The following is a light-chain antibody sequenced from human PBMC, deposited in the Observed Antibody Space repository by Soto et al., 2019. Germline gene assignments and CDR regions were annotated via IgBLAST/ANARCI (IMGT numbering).Light chain of an antibody. Sequence: EIVLTQSPGTLSLSPGERTTLSCRASQSISSSYLAWYQQTPGQAPRLLVSGASSRATGIPDRFSGSGSGTDVTLTISRREPEDFALYYCQQDSSTVRTLGQGTKVEIK. J-gene: IGKJ1*01. CDR1: QSISSSY. CDR3: QQDSSTVRT. V-gene: IGKV3-20*01. CDR2: GAS.